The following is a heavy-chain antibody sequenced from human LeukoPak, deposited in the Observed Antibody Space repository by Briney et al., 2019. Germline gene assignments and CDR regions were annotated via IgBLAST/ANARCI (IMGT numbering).Heavy chain of an antibody. Sequence: GGSLRLSCAASGFTFSSYSMNWVRQAPEKGLEWVSSISSSSSYIYYADSVKGRFTISRDNAKNSLYLQMNSLRAEDTAVYYCARGWSYGNYFDYWGQGTLVTVSS. CDR1: GFTFSSYS. CDR2: ISSSSSYI. J-gene: IGHJ4*02. V-gene: IGHV3-21*01. D-gene: IGHD1-26*01. CDR3: ARGWSYGNYFDY.